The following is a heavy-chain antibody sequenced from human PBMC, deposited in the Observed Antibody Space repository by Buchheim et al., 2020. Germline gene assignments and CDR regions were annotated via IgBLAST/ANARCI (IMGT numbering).Heavy chain of an antibody. CDR3: ARDLQSCLRFDYYYGMDV. CDR1: GFTFSSYA. J-gene: IGHJ6*02. CDR2: ISYDGSNK. Sequence: QVQLVESGGGVVQPGRSLRLSCAASGFTFSSYAMHWVRQAPGKGLEWVAVISYDGSNKYYADSVKGRFTISRDNSKNTLYLQMNSLRAEDTAVYYCARDLQSCLRFDYYYGMDVWGQGTT. D-gene: IGHD5/OR15-5a*01. V-gene: IGHV3-30*04.